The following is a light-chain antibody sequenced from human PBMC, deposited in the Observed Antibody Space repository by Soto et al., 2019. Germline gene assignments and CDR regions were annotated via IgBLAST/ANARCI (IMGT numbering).Light chain of an antibody. Sequence: DIVMTQSPDSLAVSLGERATINCKSSKSVLYSSNNQNYLAWYQQKPGQPPTLLIYWASTRESGVPDRFSGSGSGTDFTLTISSLQAEDVAVYYCQQYYATPPYTFGQGKKVEIK. CDR2: WAS. J-gene: IGKJ2*01. V-gene: IGKV4-1*01. CDR3: QQYYATPPYT. CDR1: KSVLYSSNNQNY.